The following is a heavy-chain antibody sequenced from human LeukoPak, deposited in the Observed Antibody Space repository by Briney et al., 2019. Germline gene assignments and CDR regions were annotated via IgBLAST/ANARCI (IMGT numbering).Heavy chain of an antibody. D-gene: IGHD2-15*01. V-gene: IGHV4-59*01. CDR3: ARGASSGEFY. CDR1: GCSISSYY. J-gene: IGHJ4*02. CDR2: IYYSGST. Sequence: SETLSLTCTVSGCSISSYYWSWIRQPPGKGLEWIGYIYYSGSTNYNPSLKSRVTISVDTSKNQFSLKLSSVTAADTAVYYCARGASSGEFYWGQGTLVTVSS.